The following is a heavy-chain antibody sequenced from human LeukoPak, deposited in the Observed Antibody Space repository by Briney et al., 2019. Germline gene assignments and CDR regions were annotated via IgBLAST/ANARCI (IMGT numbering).Heavy chain of an antibody. CDR2: FDPEDGET. CDR3: ATGRIGRVAGIFDY. CDR1: GYTLPELS. V-gene: IGHV1-24*01. D-gene: IGHD6-19*01. J-gene: IGHJ4*02. Sequence: AASVKVSCKVSGYTLPELSMHWVRQAPGKGLEWMGGFDPEDGETIYAQKFRCRVTMTEDTSTATDYMELSSLRSEDTAVYFCATGRIGRVAGIFDYWGQGTLVTVSS.